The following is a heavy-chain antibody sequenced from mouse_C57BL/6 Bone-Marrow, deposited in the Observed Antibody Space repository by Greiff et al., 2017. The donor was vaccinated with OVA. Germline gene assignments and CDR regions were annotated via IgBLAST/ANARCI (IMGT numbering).Heavy chain of an antibody. D-gene: IGHD1-2*01. CDR1: GYTFTSYW. V-gene: IGHV1-64*01. J-gene: IGHJ3*01. CDR3: ARSGVLRPAWFAY. Sequence: VQLQQPGAELVKPGASVKLSCKASGYTFTSYWMHWVKQRPGQGLEWIGMIHPNSGSTNYNEKFKSKATLTVDKSSSTAYMQLSSLTSEDSAVYYCARSGVLRPAWFAYWGQGTLVTVSA. CDR2: IHPNSGST.